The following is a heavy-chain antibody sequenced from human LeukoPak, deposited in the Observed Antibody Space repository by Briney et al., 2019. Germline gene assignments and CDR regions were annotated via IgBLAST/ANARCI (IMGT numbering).Heavy chain of an antibody. D-gene: IGHD2/OR15-2a*01. CDR1: GFTFSSYN. V-gene: IGHV3-21*01. J-gene: IGHJ5*02. CDR2: ISGNSANI. Sequence: GGSLRLSCAASGFTFSSYNMNWVRQAPQKGLVWISSISGNSANIFYADSVKGRFTISRDNATNSLYLQMNSVRDDDTAVYYCVRIPNSANFPNWFDPWGQGTLVTVSS. CDR3: VRIPNSANFPNWFDP.